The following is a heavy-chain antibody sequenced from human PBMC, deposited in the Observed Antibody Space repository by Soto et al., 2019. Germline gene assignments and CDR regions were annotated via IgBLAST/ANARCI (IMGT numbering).Heavy chain of an antibody. Sequence: ASVKVSCKASGGTFSSYAISWVRQAPGQGLEWMGGIIPIFGTANYAQKFQGRVTITADESTSTAYMELSSLRSEDTAVYYCARAITGTTSPWFDPWGQGTLVTVSS. CDR2: IIPIFGTA. J-gene: IGHJ5*02. CDR3: ARAITGTTSPWFDP. CDR1: GGTFSSYA. V-gene: IGHV1-69*13. D-gene: IGHD1-7*01.